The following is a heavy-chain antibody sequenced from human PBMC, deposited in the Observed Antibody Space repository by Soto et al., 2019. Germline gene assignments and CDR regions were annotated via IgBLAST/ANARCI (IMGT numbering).Heavy chain of an antibody. Sequence: GWSLRLSCAISGFSVSSNYLSWVRQAPGKGLEWVSVHYSGGSTYYADSVQGRFTISRDKSNNTLYLQMRRVRAEDTAVYFCARHRHPRGTVGATSPLDPWGQGTQVTVSS. V-gene: IGHV3-53*01. D-gene: IGHD1-26*01. CDR3: ARHRHPRGTVGATSPLDP. CDR2: HYSGGST. J-gene: IGHJ5*02. CDR1: GFSVSSNY.